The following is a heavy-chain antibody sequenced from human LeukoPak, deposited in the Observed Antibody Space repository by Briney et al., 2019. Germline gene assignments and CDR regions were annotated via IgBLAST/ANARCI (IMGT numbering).Heavy chain of an antibody. J-gene: IGHJ4*02. CDR1: GFTFSSYE. V-gene: IGHV3-48*03. Sequence: GGSLRLSCAASGFTFSSYEMNWVRQAPGKGLEWVSYISSSGSAIYYADSVKGRFTISRDSAKNSLYLQMNSLRAEDTAVYYCARVLRGLGVACDYWGQGTLVTVSS. CDR2: ISSSGSAI. D-gene: IGHD6-19*01. CDR3: ARVLRGLGVACDY.